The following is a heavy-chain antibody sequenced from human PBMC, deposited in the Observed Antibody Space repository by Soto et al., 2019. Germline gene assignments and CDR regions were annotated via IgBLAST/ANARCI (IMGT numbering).Heavy chain of an antibody. CDR1: GFTFSSYA. D-gene: IGHD3-22*01. Sequence: QVQLVESGGGVVQPGRSLRLSCAASGFTFSSYAMHWVRQAPGKGLEWVAVISYDGSNKYYADSVKGRFTISRDNSKNTLYLQMNSLRAEDTAVYYCARDDSSGYYPPGYWGQGTLVTVSS. V-gene: IGHV3-30-3*01. J-gene: IGHJ4*02. CDR2: ISYDGSNK. CDR3: ARDDSSGYYPPGY.